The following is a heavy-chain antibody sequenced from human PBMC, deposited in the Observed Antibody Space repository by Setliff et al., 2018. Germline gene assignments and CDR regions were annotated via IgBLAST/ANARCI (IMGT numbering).Heavy chain of an antibody. CDR2: INPNSGGT. J-gene: IGHJ5*02. CDR3: ARRGGWVVVTATNWFDP. CDR1: GYTFTGYY. V-gene: IGHV1-2*02. D-gene: IGHD2-21*02. Sequence: ASVKVSCKASGYTFTGYYMHWVRQAPGQGLEWMGWINPNSGGTNPAQKFQGRVTMTRNTSISTAYMELSSLRSEDTAVYYCARRGGWVVVTATNWFDPWGQGTLVTVSS.